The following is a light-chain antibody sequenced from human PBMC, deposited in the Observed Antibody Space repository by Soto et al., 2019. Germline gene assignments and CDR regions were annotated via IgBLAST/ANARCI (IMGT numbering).Light chain of an antibody. CDR1: QSISSK. CDR2: GAS. J-gene: IGKJ4*01. CDR3: QQYGSSPPT. V-gene: IGKV3-20*01. Sequence: EIVMTQSPATLSVSPGERATLSCRASQSISSKLAWYQQKPGQAPRLLIYGASTRATGIPVRFSGSGSGTDFTLTISRLEPDDFEVYYCQQYGSSPPTFGAGSKVDIX.